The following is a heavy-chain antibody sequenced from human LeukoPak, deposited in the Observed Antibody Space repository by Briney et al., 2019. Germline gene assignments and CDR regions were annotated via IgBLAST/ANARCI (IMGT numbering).Heavy chain of an antibody. CDR1: GYSFTSYW. V-gene: IGHV5-51*01. D-gene: IGHD3-22*01. Sequence: GESLKISCKGSGYSFTSYWIGWVRQMPGKGLEWMGIINPGDSDTRYSPSFQGQVTISADKSISTAYLQWSSLEASATAMYYCARLSDRGFYYAFYWGQGTLVTVSS. J-gene: IGHJ4*02. CDR2: INPGDSDT. CDR3: ARLSDRGFYYAFY.